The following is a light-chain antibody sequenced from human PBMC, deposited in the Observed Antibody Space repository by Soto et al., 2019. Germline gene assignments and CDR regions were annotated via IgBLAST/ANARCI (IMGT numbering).Light chain of an antibody. CDR2: EVS. CDR1: NSDVGGYNY. Sequence: QSVLTQPASVSGSPGQSITISCTGTNSDVGGYNYVSWYQQHPGKAPKLLIYEVSNRPSGVSDRFSGSKSGSTASLTISGLQADAAADYYCTSWTTNNIPYVFGTGTKVT. J-gene: IGLJ1*01. CDR3: TSWTTNNIPYV. V-gene: IGLV2-14*03.